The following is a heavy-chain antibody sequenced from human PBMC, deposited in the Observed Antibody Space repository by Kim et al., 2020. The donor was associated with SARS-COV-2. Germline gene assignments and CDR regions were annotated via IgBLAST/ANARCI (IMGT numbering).Heavy chain of an antibody. V-gene: IGHV1-18*01. CDR3: SILSLVLVVI. Sequence: ASVKVSCKASGYTFTSYGISWVRQAPRQGLEWILLFCAYIVYSNYAQKLQGRVSITTDTSTTTVYLVLVCLISDHTALFYFSILSLVLVVIW. D-gene: IGHD3-9*01. CDR2: FCAYIVYS. CDR1: GYTFTSYG. J-gene: IGHJ3*02.